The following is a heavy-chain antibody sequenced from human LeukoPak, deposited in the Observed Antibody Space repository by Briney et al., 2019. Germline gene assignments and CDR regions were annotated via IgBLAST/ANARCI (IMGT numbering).Heavy chain of an antibody. V-gene: IGHV3-7*01. CDR2: IKQDGSEK. CDR3: AREWLFPLYYYYYMDV. CDR1: GFTFSSYW. Sequence: GGSLRLSCAASGFTFSSYWMSWVRQAPGKGLEWVANIKQDGSEKYYVDSVKGRFTISRDNAKNSLYLQMNSLRAEDTAVYYCAREWLFPLYYYYYMDVWGKGTTVTVSS. J-gene: IGHJ6*03. D-gene: IGHD3-22*01.